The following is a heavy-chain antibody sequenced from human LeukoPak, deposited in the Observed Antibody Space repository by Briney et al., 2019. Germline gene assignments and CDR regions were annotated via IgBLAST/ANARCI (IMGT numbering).Heavy chain of an antibody. CDR1: GFTFNSYA. J-gene: IGHJ4*02. V-gene: IGHV3-23*01. CDR3: AKRSSSSRPYYFDH. Sequence: GGSLRLSCAAPGFTFNSYAMSWVRQAPGKGLEWVSAITDTGGDTYHADSVKGRFTISRDNSKNTLYLQMNSPRAEDTATYYCAKRSSSSRPYYFDHWAPGTLVTVSS. D-gene: IGHD6-6*01. CDR2: ITDTGGDT.